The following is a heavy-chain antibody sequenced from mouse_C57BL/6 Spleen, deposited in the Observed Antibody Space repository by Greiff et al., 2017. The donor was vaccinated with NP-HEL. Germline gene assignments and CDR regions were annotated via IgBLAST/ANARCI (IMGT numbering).Heavy chain of an antibody. Sequence: EVKLEESGGGLVQPGGSMKLSCVASGFTFSNYWMNWVRQSPEKGLEWVAQIRLKSDNYATHYAESVKGRFTISRDDSKSSVYLQMNNLRAEDTGIYYCTIIYDGYYYYFDYWGQGTTLTVSS. D-gene: IGHD2-3*01. J-gene: IGHJ2*01. CDR1: GFTFSNYW. V-gene: IGHV6-3*01. CDR3: TIIYDGYYYYFDY. CDR2: IRLKSDNYAT.